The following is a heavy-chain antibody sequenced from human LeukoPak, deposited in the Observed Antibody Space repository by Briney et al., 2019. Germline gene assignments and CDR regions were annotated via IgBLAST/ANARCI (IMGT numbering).Heavy chain of an antibody. CDR1: GGSFSGYY. CDR3: ARRGGYYYYCGMDV. Sequence: SETLSLTCAVYGGSFSGYYWSWIRQPPGKGLEWIGEINHSGSTNYNPSLKSRVTISVDTSKNQFSLKLSSVTAADTAVYYCARRGGYYYYCGMDVWGQGTTVTVSS. V-gene: IGHV4-34*01. D-gene: IGHD2-15*01. J-gene: IGHJ6*02. CDR2: INHSGST.